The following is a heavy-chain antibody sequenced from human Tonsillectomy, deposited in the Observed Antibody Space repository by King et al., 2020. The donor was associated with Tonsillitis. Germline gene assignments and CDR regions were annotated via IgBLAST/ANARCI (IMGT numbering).Heavy chain of an antibody. CDR2: INPSGGST. D-gene: IGHD3-16*01. V-gene: IGHV1-46*01. J-gene: IGHJ4*02. CDR3: ARDLANYYFDY. Sequence: QLVQSGAEVKKPGASVKVSCKASGYTFTSYYIHWVRQAPGQGLEWIGIINPSGGSTSYAQKFQGRVTMTRDTSTSTVYMELSSLRSDDTAVYYCARDLANYYFDYWGQGTLVTVSS. CDR1: GYTFTSYY.